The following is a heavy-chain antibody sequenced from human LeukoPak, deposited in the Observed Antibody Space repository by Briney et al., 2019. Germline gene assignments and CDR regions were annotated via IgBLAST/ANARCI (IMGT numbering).Heavy chain of an antibody. CDR1: GGSISSGDYY. J-gene: IGHJ4*02. CDR2: IYYSGST. D-gene: IGHD5-24*01. Sequence: SQTLSLTCTVSGGSISSGDYYWSWIRQPPGKGLEWIGYIYYSGSTNYNPSLKSRVTISVDTSKNQSSLKLSSVTAADTAVYYCARMQRDGYKPPFDYWGQGTLVTVSS. CDR3: ARMQRDGYKPPFDY. V-gene: IGHV4-61*08.